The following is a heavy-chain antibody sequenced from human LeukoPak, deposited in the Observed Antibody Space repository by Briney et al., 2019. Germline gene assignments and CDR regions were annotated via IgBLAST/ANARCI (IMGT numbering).Heavy chain of an antibody. CDR1: GYTFTSYG. CDR2: ISAYNGNT. J-gene: IGHJ5*02. Sequence: ASVKVSCKASGYTFTSYGISWVRQAPGQGLEWMGWISAYNGNTNYAQKLQGRVTMTTDTSTSTAYMELRSLRSDDRAVYYCASYVWFGESRNWFDPWGQGTLVTVSS. V-gene: IGHV1-18*01. CDR3: ASYVWFGESRNWFDP. D-gene: IGHD3-10*01.